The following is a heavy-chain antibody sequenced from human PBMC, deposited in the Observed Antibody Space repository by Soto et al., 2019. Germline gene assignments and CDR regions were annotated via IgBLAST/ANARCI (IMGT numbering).Heavy chain of an antibody. D-gene: IGHD6-13*01. CDR1: GYSFTSYW. J-gene: IGHJ3*02. Sequence: PGESLKISCKGSGYSFTSYWIGWVRQMPGKGLEWMGIIYPGDSDTRYSPSFQGQVTISADKSISTAYLQWSSLKASDTAMYYCARHVDIAAAPGHDFDIWGQGTMVTVSS. V-gene: IGHV5-51*01. CDR3: ARHVDIAAAPGHDFDI. CDR2: IYPGDSDT.